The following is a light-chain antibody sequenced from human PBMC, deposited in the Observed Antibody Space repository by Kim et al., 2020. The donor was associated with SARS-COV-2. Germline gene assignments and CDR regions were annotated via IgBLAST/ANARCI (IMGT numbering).Light chain of an antibody. V-gene: IGKV4-1*01. J-gene: IGKJ2*01. CDR1: QSVLYSSNNKNY. CDR3: QQYYSTPYT. Sequence: RATINCKSSQSVLYSSNNKNYLAWYQQKPGQPPKLLIYWASTREYGVPDRFSGSGSGTDFTLTISSLQAEDVAVYYCQQYYSTPYTFGQGTKLEIK. CDR2: WAS.